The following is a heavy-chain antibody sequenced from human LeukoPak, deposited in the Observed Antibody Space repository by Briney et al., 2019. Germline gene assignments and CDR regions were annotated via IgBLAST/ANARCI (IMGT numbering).Heavy chain of an antibody. D-gene: IGHD4-23*01. CDR2: IYYSGST. J-gene: IGHJ4*02. Sequence: SETLSLTCTVSGGSISSYYWSWIRQPPGKGLEWIGYIYYSGSTNYNPSLKSRVTISVDTSKNQFSLKLTSVTAADTGVYYCARGETTVVPYFDYWGRGTLVTVSS. V-gene: IGHV4-59*01. CDR3: ARGETTVVPYFDY. CDR1: GGSISSYY.